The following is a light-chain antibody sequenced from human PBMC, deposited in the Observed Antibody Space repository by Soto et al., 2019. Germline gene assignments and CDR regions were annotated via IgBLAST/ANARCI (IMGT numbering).Light chain of an antibody. Sequence: DIVMTQSPLSLPVTPGEPASISCRSSQSLLHSNGYNYLDWYLQKPGQSPQLLIYLGSNRASGVPDRFSVSGSGTDFTLKISRVEAEDVGVYYFMQSLQTPFFGPGTKVDIK. CDR2: LGS. CDR1: QSLLHSNGYNY. V-gene: IGKV2-28*01. J-gene: IGKJ3*01. CDR3: MQSLQTPF.